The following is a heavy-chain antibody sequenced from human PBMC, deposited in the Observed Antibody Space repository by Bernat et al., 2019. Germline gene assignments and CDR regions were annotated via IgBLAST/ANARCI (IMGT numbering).Heavy chain of an antibody. CDR1: GFTFSSHV. D-gene: IGHD1-14*01. CDR3: ARPTATDWFFDF. J-gene: IGHJ2*01. Sequence: QVQLVESGGGVVQPGRSLRLSCAASGFTFSSHVVHWVRQAPGKGLEWVAVMWYDGSNKYYGDPVKGPFTISRDTSTKTLYREMKSLRVEETAVFYWARPTATDWFFDFWGLGTRVTVSS. V-gene: IGHV3-33*01. CDR2: MWYDGSNK.